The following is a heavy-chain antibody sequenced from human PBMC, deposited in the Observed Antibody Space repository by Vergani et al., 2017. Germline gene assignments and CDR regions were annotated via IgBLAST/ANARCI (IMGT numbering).Heavy chain of an antibody. V-gene: IGHV1-46*01. CDR2: INPSGGST. D-gene: IGHD5-12*01. CDR3: ARDSEWLRFDY. J-gene: IGHJ4*02. Sequence: QVQLVQSGAEVKKPGASVKVSCKASGYTFTSYYMHWVRQAPGQGLEWMGIINPSGGSTSYAQKFQGRVTITADESTSTAYMELSSLRSEDTAVYYCARDSEWLRFDYWGQGTLVTVSS. CDR1: GYTFTSYY.